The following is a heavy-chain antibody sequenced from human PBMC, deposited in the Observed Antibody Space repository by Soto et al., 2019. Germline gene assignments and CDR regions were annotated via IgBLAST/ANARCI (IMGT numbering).Heavy chain of an antibody. CDR3: ARARGAADDYYYYGMDV. Sequence: ASVKVSCNASGYTFTSYGISLVRQAPGQGLEWMGWISAYNGNTNYAQKLQGRVTMTTDTSTSTAYMELRSLRSDDTAVYYCARARGAADDYYYYGMDVWGQGTTVTVSS. CDR2: ISAYNGNT. CDR1: GYTFTSYG. J-gene: IGHJ6*02. V-gene: IGHV1-18*01. D-gene: IGHD6-13*01.